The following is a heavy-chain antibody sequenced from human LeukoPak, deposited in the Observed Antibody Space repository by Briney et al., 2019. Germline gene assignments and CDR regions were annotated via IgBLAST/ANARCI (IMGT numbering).Heavy chain of an antibody. CDR1: GYTFTSYA. J-gene: IGHJ5*02. CDR2: INTNTGNP. D-gene: IGHD6-6*01. Sequence: ASVKVSCKASGYTFTSYAMNWVRQAPGQGLEWMGWINTNTGNPTYAQGFTGRFVSSLDTSVSTAYLQISSLKAEDTAVYYCARSGAARRLRPYNWFDPWGQGTLVTVSS. CDR3: ARSGAARRLRPYNWFDP. V-gene: IGHV7-4-1*02.